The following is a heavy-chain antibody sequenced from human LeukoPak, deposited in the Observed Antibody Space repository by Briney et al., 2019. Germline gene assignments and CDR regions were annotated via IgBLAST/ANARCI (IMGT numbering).Heavy chain of an antibody. D-gene: IGHD3-16*01. J-gene: IGHJ5*02. Sequence: ATVKVSCKASGYTFTGYYMHWVRQAPGQGLEWVGWINPKNGGSNYAQKFQGRVTMTRDRSISTAYMELSRLTSDDTAVYYCARASFWESPINWFAPWGQGTLVTVSS. V-gene: IGHV1-2*02. CDR2: INPKNGGS. CDR3: ARASFWESPINWFAP. CDR1: GYTFTGYY.